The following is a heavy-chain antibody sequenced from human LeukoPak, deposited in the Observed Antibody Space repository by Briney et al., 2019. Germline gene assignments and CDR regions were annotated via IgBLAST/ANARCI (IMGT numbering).Heavy chain of an antibody. J-gene: IGHJ5*02. CDR1: GFTFGNYA. D-gene: IGHD4-11*01. CDR2: ISGSGGST. Sequence: GGSLRLSCAASGFTFGNYAMNWVRQAPGKGLEWVSGISGSGGSTYYADSVKGRFTISRDNSKNTLYLQMISLRAEDTAVYYCAKDRYSNYGNWFDPWGQGTLVTVFS. V-gene: IGHV3-23*01. CDR3: AKDRYSNYGNWFDP.